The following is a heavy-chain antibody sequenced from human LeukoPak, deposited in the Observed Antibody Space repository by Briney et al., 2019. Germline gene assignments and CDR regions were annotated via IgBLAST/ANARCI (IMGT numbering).Heavy chain of an antibody. CDR3: ARGDDYYGSVYGVDV. J-gene: IGHJ6*04. CDR1: GGSISSGDYY. Sequence: SQTLSLTCTVSGGSISSGDYYWSWIRQPPGKGLEWIGYIYYSGSTYYNPSLKSRVTISVDTSKNQFSLKLSSVTAADTAVYYCARGDDYYGSVYGVDVWGKGTTVTVSS. D-gene: IGHD3-10*01. CDR2: IYYSGST. V-gene: IGHV4-30-4*01.